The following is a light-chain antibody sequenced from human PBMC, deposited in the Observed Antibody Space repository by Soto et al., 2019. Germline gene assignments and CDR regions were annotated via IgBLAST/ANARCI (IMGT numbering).Light chain of an antibody. CDR3: QSYDSSLSGSYV. J-gene: IGLJ1*01. V-gene: IGLV1-40*01. Sequence: PGQRVTIACTGSSSNIGAGYDVHWYQQLPGTAPKLLIYGNTNRPSGVPDRFSGSKSGTSASLAITGLQAEDEADYFCQSYDSSLSGSYVFGTGTKVTVL. CDR2: GNT. CDR1: SSNIGAGYD.